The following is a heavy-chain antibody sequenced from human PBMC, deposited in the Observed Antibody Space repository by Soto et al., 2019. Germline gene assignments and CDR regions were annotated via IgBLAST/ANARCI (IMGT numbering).Heavy chain of an antibody. CDR2: INPNSGGT. V-gene: IGHV1-2*04. D-gene: IGHD1-1*01. Sequence: ASVKVSCKASGYTFTGYYMHWVRQAPGQGLEWMGWINPNSGGTNYAQKFQGWVTMTRDTSISTAYMELSRLRSDDTAVYYCAREDWNHSYDALDIWGQGTMVTVSS. CDR1: GYTFTGYY. J-gene: IGHJ3*02. CDR3: AREDWNHSYDALDI.